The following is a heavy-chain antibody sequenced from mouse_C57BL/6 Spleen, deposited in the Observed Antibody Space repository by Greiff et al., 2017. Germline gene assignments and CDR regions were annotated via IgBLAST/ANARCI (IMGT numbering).Heavy chain of an antibody. CDR3: ARSGRGWYFDV. V-gene: IGHV1-80*01. CDR1: GYAFSSYW. CDR2: IYPGDGDT. Sequence: QVQLQQSGAELVKPGASVKISCKASGYAFSSYWMNWVKQRPGKGLEWIGQIYPGDGDTNYNGKFKGKATLTADKSSSTAYMQLSSLTSEDAAVYCCARSGRGWYFDVWGTGTTVTVSS. J-gene: IGHJ1*03. D-gene: IGHD3-1*01.